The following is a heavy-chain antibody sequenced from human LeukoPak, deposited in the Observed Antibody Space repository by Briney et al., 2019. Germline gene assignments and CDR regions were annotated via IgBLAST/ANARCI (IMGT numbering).Heavy chain of an antibody. Sequence: PSETLSLTCAVSGGSISSSNWWSWVRQPPGKGLEWIGEIYHSGSTNYNPSLKSRVTISVDKSKNQFSLKLSSVTAADTAVYYCAKGTAGGIVGATKTDYWGQGTLVTVSS. V-gene: IGHV4-4*02. D-gene: IGHD1-26*01. CDR1: GGSISSSNW. CDR3: AKGTAGGIVGATKTDY. CDR2: IYHSGST. J-gene: IGHJ4*02.